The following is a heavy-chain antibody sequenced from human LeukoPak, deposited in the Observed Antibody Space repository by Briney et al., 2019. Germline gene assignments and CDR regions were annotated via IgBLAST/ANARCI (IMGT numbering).Heavy chain of an antibody. D-gene: IGHD3-10*01. CDR2: IKQDGTEK. J-gene: IGHJ4*02. CDR3: ARLSEMFRGPQVIYYFDY. V-gene: IGHV3-7*01. CDR1: GFTFSRYG. Sequence: SGGSLRLSCAASGFTFSRYGMHWVRQVPGKGLEWVANIKQDGTEKYYVDSVKGRFTISRDYARNSLYLQLNSLRAEDTAVYYCARLSEMFRGPQVIYYFDYWGQGTLVTVSS.